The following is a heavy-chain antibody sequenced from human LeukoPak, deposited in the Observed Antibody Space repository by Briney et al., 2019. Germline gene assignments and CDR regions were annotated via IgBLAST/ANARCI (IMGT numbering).Heavy chain of an antibody. CDR1: GGSISSGDYY. V-gene: IGHV4-30-4*08. J-gene: IGHJ5*02. Sequence: PSETLSLTCTVSGGSISSGDYYWSWIRQSPGKGLEWIGYIYHSGTTYYNPSLKSRVTISVDTSKNQFFLKLSSVTAADTAVYYCAREDYYASGTYYKGWFDPWGQGTLVTVSS. CDR2: IYHSGTT. D-gene: IGHD3-10*01. CDR3: AREDYYASGTYYKGWFDP.